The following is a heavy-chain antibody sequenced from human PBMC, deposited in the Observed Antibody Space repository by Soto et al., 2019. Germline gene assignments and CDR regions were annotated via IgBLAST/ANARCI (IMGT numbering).Heavy chain of an antibody. V-gene: IGHV1-69*05. Sequence: QVQLVQSGAEVKKPGSSVKVSCKASGGTFSSYAISWVRQAPGQGLEWMGGIIPIFGTANYAQKFQGRVTITSDESTSTAYMELRSLRSEDTAVYYCARTVTMIVGDDAFDIWGQGTMVTVSS. CDR2: IIPIFGTA. D-gene: IGHD3-22*01. CDR3: ARTVTMIVGDDAFDI. CDR1: GGTFSSYA. J-gene: IGHJ3*02.